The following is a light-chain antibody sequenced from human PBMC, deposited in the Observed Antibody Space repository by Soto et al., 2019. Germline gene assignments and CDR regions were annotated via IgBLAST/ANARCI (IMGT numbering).Light chain of an antibody. Sequence: QSALTQPASVSGSLGQTITISCTGTNNDVGGYDYVSWYQQHPGKIPKVMIYEVTNRPSGVSIRFSGSKSGNTASLTISGLQAEDEADYYCASFTTSSTWMFGGGIKLTVL. CDR1: NNDVGGYDY. V-gene: IGLV2-14*01. J-gene: IGLJ3*02. CDR3: ASFTTSSTWM. CDR2: EVT.